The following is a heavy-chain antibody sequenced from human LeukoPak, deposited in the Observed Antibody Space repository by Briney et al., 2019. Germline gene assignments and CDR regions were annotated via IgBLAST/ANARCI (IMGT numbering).Heavy chain of an antibody. CDR1: GFTFSSYS. V-gene: IGHV3-21*01. D-gene: IGHD2-15*01. CDR2: ISSSSSYI. CDR3: ARAVYCSGGSCYSGMDV. J-gene: IGHJ6*02. Sequence: GRSLRLSCAASGFTFSSYSMNWVRQAPGKGLEWVSSISSSSSYIYYADSVKGRFTISRDNAKNSLYLQMNSLRAEDTAVYYCARAVYCSGGSCYSGMDVWGQGTTVTVSS.